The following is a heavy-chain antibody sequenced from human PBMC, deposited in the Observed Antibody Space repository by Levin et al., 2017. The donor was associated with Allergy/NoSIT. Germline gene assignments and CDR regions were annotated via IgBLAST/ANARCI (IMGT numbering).Heavy chain of an antibody. V-gene: IGHV3-72*01. D-gene: IGHD6-13*01. Sequence: GGSLRLSCAASGFIFSDHYMDWVRQAPGKGLEWVGRTRNKANSYTTEYAASVKGRFTISRADSKNSLFLQMNSLIPEDTAVYYCARGGYSSTRHERRFYYGMDVWGQGTTVTVSS. CDR3: ARGGYSSTRHERRFYYGMDV. CDR2: TRNKANSYTT. J-gene: IGHJ6*02. CDR1: GFIFSDHY.